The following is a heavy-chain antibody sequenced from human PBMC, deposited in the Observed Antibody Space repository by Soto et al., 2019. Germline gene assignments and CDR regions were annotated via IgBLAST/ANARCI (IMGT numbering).Heavy chain of an antibody. J-gene: IGHJ6*02. CDR2: ISGSGGST. CDR3: AKDISREGGWDPYYYYGMDV. D-gene: IGHD6-19*01. Sequence: GGSLRLSCAASGFTFSSYAMSWVRQAPGKGLEWVSAISGSGGSTYYADSVKGRFTISRDNSKNTLYLQMNSLRAEDTAVYYCAKDISREGGWDPYYYYGMDVWGQGTTVTVSS. V-gene: IGHV3-23*01. CDR1: GFTFSSYA.